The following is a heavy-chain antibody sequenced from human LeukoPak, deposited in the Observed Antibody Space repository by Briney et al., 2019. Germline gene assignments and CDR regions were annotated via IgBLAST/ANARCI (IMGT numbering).Heavy chain of an antibody. CDR2: IYYSGST. Sequence: SETLSLTCTVSGGSISSYYWSWIRQPPGKGLEWIGYIYYSGSTYYNPSLKSRVTMSVDTSKNQFSLKLTSVNAVDTAVYYCARTGSGSRDAFDIWGQGTMVTVSS. D-gene: IGHD3-10*01. CDR3: ARTGSGSRDAFDI. V-gene: IGHV4-59*04. J-gene: IGHJ3*02. CDR1: GGSISSYY.